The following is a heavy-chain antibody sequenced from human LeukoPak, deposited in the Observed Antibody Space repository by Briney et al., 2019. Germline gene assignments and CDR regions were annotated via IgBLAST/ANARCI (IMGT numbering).Heavy chain of an antibody. CDR1: GGSISSYY. V-gene: IGHV4-59*01. D-gene: IGHD3-22*01. CDR2: IYYSGST. Sequence: PSETLSLTCTVSGGSISSYYWSWIRQPPGEGLEWIGYIYYSGSTNYNPSLKSRVTISVDTSKNQFSLKLSSVTAADTAVYYCAGGDYDSSGAGTDYWGQGTLVTVSS. CDR3: AGGDYDSSGAGTDY. J-gene: IGHJ4*02.